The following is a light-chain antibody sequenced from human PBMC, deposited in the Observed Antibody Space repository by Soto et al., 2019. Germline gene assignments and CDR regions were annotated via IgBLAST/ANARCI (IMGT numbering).Light chain of an antibody. J-gene: IGKJ4*01. V-gene: IGKV3-15*01. CDR2: VAS. CDR3: QQYNVWPLS. Sequence: EIVMTQSPATLSVSPGERATLSCRASQSVSSNLAWYQQKPGQTPKLLIYVASTRATGIPARFSGSGSGTEFTLTISVLQSEEFAVYYCQQYNVWPLSFGGGTKVAFK. CDR1: QSVSSN.